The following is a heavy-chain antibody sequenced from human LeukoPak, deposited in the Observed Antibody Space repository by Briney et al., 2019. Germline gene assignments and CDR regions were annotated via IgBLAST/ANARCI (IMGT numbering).Heavy chain of an antibody. CDR2: ISSSGTTI. V-gene: IGHV3-48*03. Sequence: GGSLRLSCAASGFTFSSYEINWVRRAPGKGLEWVSYISSSGTTIYYADSVKGRFTISRDNAKNSLYLQMNSLRAEDTAVYYCARGRAPSDYWGQGTLVTVSS. J-gene: IGHJ4*02. CDR1: GFTFSSYE. CDR3: ARGRAPSDY.